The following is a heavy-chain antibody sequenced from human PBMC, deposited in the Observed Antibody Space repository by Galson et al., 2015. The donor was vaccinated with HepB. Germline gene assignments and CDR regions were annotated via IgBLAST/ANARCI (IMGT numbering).Heavy chain of an antibody. Sequence: SVKVSCKASGYTFTNYGISWVRQAPGQGLEWMGGISAYKGKTNYAQKVQGRVTMTTDTSTSTAYMELRSLRSDDTAMYYCARLMRRDHYDSSGYPDYWGQGTLVTVAS. CDR3: ARLMRRDHYDSSGYPDY. V-gene: IGHV1-18*04. J-gene: IGHJ4*02. CDR2: ISAYKGKT. D-gene: IGHD3-22*01. CDR1: GYTFTNYG.